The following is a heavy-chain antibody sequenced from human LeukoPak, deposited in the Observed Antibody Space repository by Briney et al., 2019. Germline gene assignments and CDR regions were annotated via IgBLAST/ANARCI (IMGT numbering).Heavy chain of an antibody. D-gene: IGHD3-22*01. J-gene: IGHJ4*02. CDR3: ARAVTMIGYFDY. CDR2: IYHSGST. V-gene: IGHV4-59*12. CDR1: GGSISTSY. Sequence: SETLSLTCTVSGGSISTSYWTWIRQPAGKGLEWIGYIYHSGSTYYNPSLKSRVTISVDRSKNQFSLKLSSVTAADTAVYYCARAVTMIGYFDYWGQGTLVTVSS.